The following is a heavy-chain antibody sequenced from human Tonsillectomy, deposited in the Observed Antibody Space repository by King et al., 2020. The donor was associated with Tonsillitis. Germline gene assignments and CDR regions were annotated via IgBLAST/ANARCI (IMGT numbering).Heavy chain of an antibody. CDR3: ARVRDYESSGYYYRYNWFDP. CDR1: GGSFSDYY. D-gene: IGHD3-22*01. J-gene: IGHJ5*02. CDR2: INQSGST. V-gene: IGHV4-34*01. Sequence: VQLPQWGAGLLKPSETLSLTCAVYGGSFSDYYWSWIRQPPGKGLEWIGEINQSGSTNYNPSLKSRVTISVDTSKNQFSLNLSSVTAADTAVYYCARVRDYESSGYYYRYNWFDPWGQGTLVTVSS.